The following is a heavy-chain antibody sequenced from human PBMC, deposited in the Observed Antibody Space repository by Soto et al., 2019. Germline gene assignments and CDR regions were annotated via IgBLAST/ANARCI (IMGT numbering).Heavy chain of an antibody. D-gene: IGHD4-17*01. J-gene: IGHJ4*02. V-gene: IGHV4-59*01. CDR2: IYYSGST. CDR3: ARDPYGDSSFDY. CDR1: GGSISTYY. Sequence: QVQLQESGPGLVKPSETLSLTCTVSGGSISTYYWSWIRQPPGKGLEWIGYIYYSGSTNYNPSLKSRVTISVDTSKNQFSLKLSSVTAADTAVYYCARDPYGDSSFDYWGQGTLVTVSS.